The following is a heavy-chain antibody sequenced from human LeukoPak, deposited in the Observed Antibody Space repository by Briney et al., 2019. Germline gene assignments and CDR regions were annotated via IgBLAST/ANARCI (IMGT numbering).Heavy chain of an antibody. V-gene: IGHV3-30*18. CDR2: ISYDGSNK. CDR3: AKVASGQQLVLEDYFDY. J-gene: IGHJ4*02. CDR1: GFTFSSYS. D-gene: IGHD6-13*01. Sequence: GGSLRLSCAASGFTFSSYSMHWVRQAPGKGLEWVAVISYDGSNKYYADSVKGRFTISRDNSKNTLYLQMNSLRAEDTAVYYCAKVASGQQLVLEDYFDYWGQGTLVTVSS.